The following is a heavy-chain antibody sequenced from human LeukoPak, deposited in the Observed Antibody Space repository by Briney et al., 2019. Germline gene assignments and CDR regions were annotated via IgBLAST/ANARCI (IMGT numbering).Heavy chain of an antibody. CDR2: ISYDGSNK. V-gene: IGHV3-30*04. CDR3: AKVADRYYYSYFYYMDV. Sequence: GGSLRLSCAASGFTFSSYAMHWVRQAPGKGLEWVAVISYDGSNKYYADSVKGRFTISRDNSKNTLYLQMNSLRVEDTAVYYCAKVADRYYYSYFYYMDVWGKGTTVTVSS. J-gene: IGHJ6*03. CDR1: GFTFSSYA. D-gene: IGHD1-1*01.